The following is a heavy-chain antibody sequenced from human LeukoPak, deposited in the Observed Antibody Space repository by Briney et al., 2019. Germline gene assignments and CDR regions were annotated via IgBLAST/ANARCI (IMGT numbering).Heavy chain of an antibody. CDR3: AKEGRYSYNIDY. CDR1: GFTFSSYA. V-gene: IGHV3-23*01. Sequence: GGSLRLSCAASGFTFSSYAMSWVRQAPGKGLEWVSAICGSGGSTYYADSVKGRFTISRDNSKNTLYLQMNSRRAEDTAVYYCAKEGRYSYNIDYWGQGTLVTVSS. CDR2: ICGSGGST. D-gene: IGHD5-18*01. J-gene: IGHJ4*02.